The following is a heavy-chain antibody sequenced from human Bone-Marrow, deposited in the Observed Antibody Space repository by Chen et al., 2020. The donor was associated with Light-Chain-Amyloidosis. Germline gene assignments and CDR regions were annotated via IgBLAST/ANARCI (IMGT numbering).Heavy chain of an antibody. CDR3: ARVFGDINGVLAAFDI. CDR1: DYTFTSTV. J-gene: IGHJ3*02. CDR2: IDPYNGDT. D-gene: IGHD2-21*01. V-gene: IGHV1-18*01. Sequence: HVLLVQSGVEVKKPGASVKGSCKASDYTFTSTVITWVRQAPGQGLEYMGWIDPYNGDTKYVQNLQDRVTMTRDTSTSTAYLELRSVRSDDTAVYYCARVFGDINGVLAAFDIWGQGTTVTVSS.